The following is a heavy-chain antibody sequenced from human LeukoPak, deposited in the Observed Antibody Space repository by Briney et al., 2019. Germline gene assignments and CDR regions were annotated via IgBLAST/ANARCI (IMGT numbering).Heavy chain of an antibody. CDR1: GGSISSGSYY. V-gene: IGHV4-61*02. D-gene: IGHD2-2*02. CDR2: IYTSGST. J-gene: IGHJ6*02. Sequence: SETLSLTCTVSGGSISSGSYYWSWIRQPAGKGLEWIGRIYTSGSTNYNPSLKSRVTISVDTSKNQFSLKLSSVTAADTAVYYCARARGEVVVPAAIRRVNPYYYYYGMDVWGQGTTVTVSS. CDR3: ARARGEVVVPAAIRRVNPYYYYYGMDV.